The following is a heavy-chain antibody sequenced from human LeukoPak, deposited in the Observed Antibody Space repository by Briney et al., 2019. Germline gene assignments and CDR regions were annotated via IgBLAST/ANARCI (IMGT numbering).Heavy chain of an antibody. CDR1: GGSISSSSYY. V-gene: IGHV4-61*02. CDR2: IYTSGST. Sequence: SQTLSLTCSVSGGSISSSSYYWSWIRQPAGKGLEWIGRIYTSGSTKYNPSLKGRVTISVDTSKNQFSLKLNSVTAADTAVYYCAREEDCSSTSCYVVWGKGTTVTVSS. CDR3: AREEDCSSTSCYVV. D-gene: IGHD2-2*01. J-gene: IGHJ6*04.